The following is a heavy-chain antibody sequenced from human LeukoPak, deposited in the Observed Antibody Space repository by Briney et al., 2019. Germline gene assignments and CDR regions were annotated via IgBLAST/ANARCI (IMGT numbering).Heavy chain of an antibody. Sequence: PGGSLRLSCAASGFTFSSYAMHWVRQAPGKGLEWVAVISYDGSNKYYADSVKGRFTISRDNSKNTLYLQMNSLRAEDTAVYYCARGDPAYCGGDCPPEYFQHWGQGTLVTVSS. J-gene: IGHJ1*01. D-gene: IGHD2-21*02. CDR2: ISYDGSNK. CDR3: ARGDPAYCGGDCPPEYFQH. V-gene: IGHV3-30-3*01. CDR1: GFTFSSYA.